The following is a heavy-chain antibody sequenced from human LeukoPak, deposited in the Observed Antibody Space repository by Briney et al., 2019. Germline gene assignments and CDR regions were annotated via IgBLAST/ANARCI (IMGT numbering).Heavy chain of an antibody. J-gene: IGHJ4*02. CDR1: GFTFSSYA. CDR2: ISGSGGGT. Sequence: GGSLRLSCAASGFTFSSYAMSWVRQAPGKGLEWVSAISGSGGGTYYADSVKGRFTISRDNSKNTLYLQMNSLRAEDTAVYYCANSLLRYFDWLLGYWGQGTLVTVSS. V-gene: IGHV3-23*01. D-gene: IGHD3-9*01. CDR3: ANSLLRYFDWLLGY.